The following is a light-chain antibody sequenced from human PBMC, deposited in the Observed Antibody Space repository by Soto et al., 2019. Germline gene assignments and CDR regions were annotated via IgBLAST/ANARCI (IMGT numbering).Light chain of an antibody. V-gene: IGLV1-47*02. CDR2: SNN. J-gene: IGLJ3*02. Sequence: QSVLTQPPSASGTPGQRVTISCSGSSSNIGSNYVYWYQQLPATAPKLLIYSNNQQPPGVPDRFSGSKSGTSASLAISGLRSEDEADYYCAAWDDSLSGRYWVFGGGTKLTVL. CDR3: AAWDDSLSGRYWV. CDR1: SSNIGSNY.